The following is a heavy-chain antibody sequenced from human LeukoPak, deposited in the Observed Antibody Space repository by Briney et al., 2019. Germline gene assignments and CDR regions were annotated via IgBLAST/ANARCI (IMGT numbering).Heavy chain of an antibody. Sequence: PGGSLRLSCSASGFTFSSYAMSWVRQAPGKGLEWVSAISGSGGSTYYADSVKGRFTISRDNSKNTLYLQMNSLRAEDTAVYYCAKATCSGATCARFDYWGQGTLVTVSS. V-gene: IGHV3-23*01. J-gene: IGHJ4*02. CDR2: ISGSGGST. D-gene: IGHD2-15*01. CDR1: GFTFSSYA. CDR3: AKATCSGATCARFDY.